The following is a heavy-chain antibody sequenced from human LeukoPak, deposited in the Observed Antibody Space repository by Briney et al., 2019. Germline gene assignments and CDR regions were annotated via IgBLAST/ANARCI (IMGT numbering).Heavy chain of an antibody. CDR1: GGSISSSSYY. CDR3: ARAGSCSGGSCYSGHFNNWFDP. CDR2: IYYSGST. D-gene: IGHD2-15*01. J-gene: IGHJ5*02. Sequence: PSETLSLTCTVSGGSISSSSYYWGWIRQPPGKGLEWIGSIYYSGSTYYNPSLKSRVTISVDTSKNQFSLKLSSVTAADTAVHYCARAGSCSGGSCYSGHFNNWFDPWGQGTLVTVSS. V-gene: IGHV4-39*07.